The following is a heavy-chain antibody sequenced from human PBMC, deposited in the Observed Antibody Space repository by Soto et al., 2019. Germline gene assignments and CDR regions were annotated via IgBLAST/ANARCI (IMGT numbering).Heavy chain of an antibody. CDR3: AISCSGGSCYGDGYYYGMDV. V-gene: IGHV3-23*01. J-gene: IGHJ6*02. D-gene: IGHD2-15*01. CDR1: GFTFSSYA. Sequence: GGSLRLSCAASGFTFSSYAMSWVRQAPGKGLEWVSAISGSGGSTYYADSVKGRFTISRDNSKNTLYLQMNSLRAEDTAVYYCAISCSGGSCYGDGYYYGMDVWGQGTTVTVSS. CDR2: ISGSGGST.